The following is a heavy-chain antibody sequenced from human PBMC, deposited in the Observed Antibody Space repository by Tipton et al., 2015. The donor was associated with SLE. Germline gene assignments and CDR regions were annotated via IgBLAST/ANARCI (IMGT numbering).Heavy chain of an antibody. CDR2: IYYSGST. Sequence: TLSLTCAVSGGSISSGGYSWSWIRQPPGKGLEWIGSIYYSGSTYYNPSLKSRVTISVDTSKNQFSLKLSSVTAADTAVYYCARDLIRAGYFDYWGQGTLVTVSS. CDR3: ARDLIRAGYFDY. CDR1: GGSISSGGYS. V-gene: IGHV4-39*07. J-gene: IGHJ4*02. D-gene: IGHD3-10*01.